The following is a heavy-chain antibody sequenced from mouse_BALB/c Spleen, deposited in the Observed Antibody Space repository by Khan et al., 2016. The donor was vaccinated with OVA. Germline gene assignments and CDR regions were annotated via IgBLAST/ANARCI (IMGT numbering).Heavy chain of an antibody. V-gene: IGHV1-77*01. D-gene: IGHD1-2*01. CDR3: ARRYYFGYTLEH. CDR2: ISPGSGDT. Sequence: QVQLQQSGAELARPGASVKLSCKASGYTFTDYYINWVKQRTGQGLEWIGEISPGSGDTYYNEKFKGKATLTADKSSSTVYLQLSSLTGEASAVYFCARRYYFGYTLEHWGQGTLVTVSA. CDR1: GYTFTDYY. J-gene: IGHJ3*01.